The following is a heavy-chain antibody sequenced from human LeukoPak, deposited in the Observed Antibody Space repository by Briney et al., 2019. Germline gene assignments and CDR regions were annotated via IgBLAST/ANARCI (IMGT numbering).Heavy chain of an antibody. CDR2: INPKSGGT. CDR1: GYTFTGYY. V-gene: IGHV1-2*02. J-gene: IGHJ4*02. Sequence: SVKVSFKASGYTFTGYYMHWVRQAPGQGREWMGWINPKSGGTNYAQKFQGRVTMTRDTSISTAYMELSRLRSDDTAVYYCARGSGSSWYLTDYWGQGTLVTVSS. D-gene: IGHD6-13*01. CDR3: ARGSGSSWYLTDY.